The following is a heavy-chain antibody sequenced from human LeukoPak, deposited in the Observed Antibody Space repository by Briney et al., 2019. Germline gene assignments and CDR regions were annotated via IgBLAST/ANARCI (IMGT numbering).Heavy chain of an antibody. V-gene: IGHV3-23*01. CDR1: GFAFSTYV. Sequence: GGSLRLSCAASGFAFSTYVMNWVRQAPGKGLEWVSTIGGTGDNIYYADSVTGRFTISRDNSKNTLYLQMNSLRAEDTAVYYCAKDLPGLADYYGSGSCDYWGQGTLVTVSS. CDR3: AKDLPGLADYYGSGSCDY. J-gene: IGHJ4*02. CDR2: IGGTGDNI. D-gene: IGHD3-10*01.